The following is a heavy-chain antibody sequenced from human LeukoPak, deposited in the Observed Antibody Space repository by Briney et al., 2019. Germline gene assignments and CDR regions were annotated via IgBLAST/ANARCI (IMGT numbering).Heavy chain of an antibody. CDR2: IIPIFGTA. Sequence: ASVTVSCTASGGTFSSYAISWVRQAPGQGLEWMGGIIPIFGTANYAQKFQGRVTITADESTSTAYMELSSLRPEDTAVYYCARTYSYDHFYFDYWGQGTLITVSS. J-gene: IGHJ4*02. D-gene: IGHD5-18*01. CDR3: ARTYSYDHFYFDY. CDR1: GGTFSSYA. V-gene: IGHV1-69*13.